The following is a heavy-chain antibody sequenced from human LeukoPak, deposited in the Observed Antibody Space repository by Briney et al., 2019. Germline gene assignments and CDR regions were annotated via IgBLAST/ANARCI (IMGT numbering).Heavy chain of an antibody. CDR3: ARADTYYYDSSGYPNGFDP. Sequence: ASVKVSCKASGYTFTGYYMHWVRQAPGQGLEWMGWINPNSGGTNYAQKFQGRVTMTRDTSISTAYMELSRLRSDDTAVYYCARADTYYYDSSGYPNGFDPWGQGTLVTVSS. CDR1: GYTFTGYY. CDR2: INPNSGGT. J-gene: IGHJ5*02. V-gene: IGHV1-2*02. D-gene: IGHD3-22*01.